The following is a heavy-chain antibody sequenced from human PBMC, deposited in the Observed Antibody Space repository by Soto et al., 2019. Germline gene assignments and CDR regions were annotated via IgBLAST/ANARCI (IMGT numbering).Heavy chain of an antibody. CDR3: ARDRSNSPDFFDF. V-gene: IGHV4-30-4*01. D-gene: IGHD6-6*01. J-gene: IGHJ4*02. CDR1: GGSISSDDHY. Sequence: SETLSLTCTVSGGSISSDDHYWSLIRQPPGKGLEWIGYIYYTGSTSYNPSLKSRVTISMDTSKNQFSLKVNSVTAADTAVYYCARDRSNSPDFFDFWGQGTLVTVSS. CDR2: IYYTGST.